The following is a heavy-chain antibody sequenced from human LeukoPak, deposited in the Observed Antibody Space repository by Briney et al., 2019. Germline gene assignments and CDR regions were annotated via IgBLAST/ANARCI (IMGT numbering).Heavy chain of an antibody. V-gene: IGHV3-66*01. CDR1: GFTVSNNY. CDR3: ARGLVVGGTGVWAFDI. CDR2: IYKVGNT. D-gene: IGHD1-26*01. J-gene: IGHJ3*02. Sequence: GGSLRLSCAASGFTVSNNYMSWVRQAPGKGLEWVSVIYKVGNTFYADFVKGRFTISRDNSKNTLYLQMNSLRAEDTALCYCARGLVVGGTGVWAFDIWGHGTMVTVSS.